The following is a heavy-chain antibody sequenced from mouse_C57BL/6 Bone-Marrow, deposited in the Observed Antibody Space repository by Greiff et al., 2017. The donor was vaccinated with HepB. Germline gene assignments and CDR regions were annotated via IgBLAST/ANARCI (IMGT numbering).Heavy chain of an antibody. D-gene: IGHD2-5*01. CDR3: ARNKGYSNFYYAMDY. CDR2: IWSGGST. V-gene: IGHV2-2*01. J-gene: IGHJ4*01. CDR1: GFSLTSYG. Sequence: VKLVESGPGLVQPSQSLSITCTVSGFSLTSYGVHWVRQSLGKGLEWLGVIWSGGSTDYNAAFISRLSISKDNSKSQVFFKMNSLQADDTAIYYCARNKGYSNFYYAMDYWGQGTSVTVSS.